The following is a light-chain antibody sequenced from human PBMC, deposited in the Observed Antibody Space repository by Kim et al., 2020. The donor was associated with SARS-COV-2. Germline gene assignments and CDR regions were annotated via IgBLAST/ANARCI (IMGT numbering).Light chain of an antibody. V-gene: IGKV3-20*01. CDR2: ATS. CDR1: QSVSSSY. J-gene: IGKJ2*01. CDR3: QQYGTLPYT. Sequence: SPGERATLSCRASQSVSSSYLAWCQQKPGQAPRLLIYATSSRATGIPDRFSGAGSGTDFTLTISRLEPEDFAVYYCQQYGTLPYTFGQGTKLEI.